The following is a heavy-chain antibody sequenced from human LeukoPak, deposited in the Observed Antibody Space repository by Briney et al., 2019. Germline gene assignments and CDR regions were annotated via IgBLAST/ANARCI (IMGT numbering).Heavy chain of an antibody. CDR1: GGTFSSYA. Sequence: ASVKVSCKASGGTFSSYAISWVRQAPGQGLEWMGGIIPIFGTANYAQKFQGRVTITADKSTSTAYMELSSLRSEDTAVYYCAVGGVTTGTTGGWWDYYYYYYMDVWGKGTTVTVSS. D-gene: IGHD1-1*01. V-gene: IGHV1-69*06. J-gene: IGHJ6*03. CDR3: AVGGVTTGTTGGWWDYYYYYYMDV. CDR2: IIPIFGTA.